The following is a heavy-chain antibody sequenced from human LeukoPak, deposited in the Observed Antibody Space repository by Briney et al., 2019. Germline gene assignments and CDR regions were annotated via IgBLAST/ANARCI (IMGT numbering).Heavy chain of an antibody. J-gene: IGHJ6*03. CDR1: GFTAGSNY. V-gene: IGHV3-53*01. D-gene: IGHD4-11*01. CDR3: ARAYSNYWDYYYYYMDV. Sequence: PGGSLRLSCAASGFTAGSNYMSWVRQAPGKGLEWVSVIYSGGSRYYADSVKGRFTISRDNSKNTLYLQMNSLRAEDTAVYYCARAYSNYWDYYYYYMDVWGKGTTVTVSS. CDR2: IYSGGSR.